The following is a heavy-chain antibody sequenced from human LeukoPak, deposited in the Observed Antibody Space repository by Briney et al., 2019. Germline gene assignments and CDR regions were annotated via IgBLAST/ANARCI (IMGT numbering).Heavy chain of an antibody. CDR3: LTRYQLSGNYYEY. Sequence: GSLRLSCAASGFTFSGSAMHWVRQASGKGLEWVGRIRSKANNYATTYAASVKGRFTISRDDSKNTAYLQMNSLKTEDTAVYYCLTRYQLSGNYYEYWGQGTLVTVSS. CDR2: IRSKANNYAT. J-gene: IGHJ4*02. D-gene: IGHD1-26*01. CDR1: GFTFSGSA. V-gene: IGHV3-73*01.